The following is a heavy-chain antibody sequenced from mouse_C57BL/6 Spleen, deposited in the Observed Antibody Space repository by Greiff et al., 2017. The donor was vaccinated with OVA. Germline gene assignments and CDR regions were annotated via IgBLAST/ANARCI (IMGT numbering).Heavy chain of an antibody. V-gene: IGHV1-76*01. J-gene: IGHJ2*01. CDR2: IYPGSGNT. D-gene: IGHD4-1*01. CDR3: ARGELGRVFDY. CDR1: GYTFTDYY. Sequence: QVQLKESGAELVRPGASVKLSCKASGYTFTDYYINWVKQRPGQGLEWIARIYPGSGNTYYNEKFKGKATLTAEKSSSTAYMQLSSLTSEDSAVYFGARGELGRVFDYWGQGTTLTVSS.